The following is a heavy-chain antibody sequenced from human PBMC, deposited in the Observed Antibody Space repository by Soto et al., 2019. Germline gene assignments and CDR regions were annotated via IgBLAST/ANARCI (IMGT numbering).Heavy chain of an antibody. CDR1: GYSFTSYW. J-gene: IGHJ6*02. D-gene: IGHD2-2*01. Sequence: GESLKISCKGSGYSFTSYWISWVRQMPGKGLEWMGRIDPSDSHTNYSPSFQGHVTISADKSISPAYLQWSSLKASDNTLYYRARHFGYCSSTSCPTQYYYYGMDVWGQGTTVTVSS. CDR2: IDPSDSHT. CDR3: ARHFGYCSSTSCPTQYYYYGMDV. V-gene: IGHV5-10-1*01.